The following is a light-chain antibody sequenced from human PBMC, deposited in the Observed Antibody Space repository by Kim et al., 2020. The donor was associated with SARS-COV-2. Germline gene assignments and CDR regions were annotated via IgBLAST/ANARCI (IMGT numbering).Light chain of an antibody. CDR1: QSVSGSY. V-gene: IGKV3-20*01. Sequence: ETVLTQSPATLSLSPGERATLSCRASQSVSGSYLAWYQQRPAQPPRLLIYGTSNRAAGIPDRFSGSGSGTDFTLIINRLEPDDFAVYSCQQYETLPLTFGGGIKLEI. CDR2: GTS. CDR3: QQYETLPLT. J-gene: IGKJ4*01.